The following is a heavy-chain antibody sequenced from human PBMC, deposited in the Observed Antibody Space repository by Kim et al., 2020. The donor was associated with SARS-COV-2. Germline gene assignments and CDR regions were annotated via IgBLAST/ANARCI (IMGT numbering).Heavy chain of an antibody. Sequence: SETLSLTCTVSGGSISSGDYYWSWIRQPPGKGLEWIGYIYYSGSTYYNPSLKSRVTISVDTSKNQFSLKPSSVTAADTAVYYCAREVIAAAGPGGFDPWGQGTLVTVSS. CDR2: IYYSGST. CDR3: AREVIAAAGPGGFDP. J-gene: IGHJ5*02. D-gene: IGHD6-13*01. V-gene: IGHV4-30-4*01. CDR1: GGSISSGDYY.